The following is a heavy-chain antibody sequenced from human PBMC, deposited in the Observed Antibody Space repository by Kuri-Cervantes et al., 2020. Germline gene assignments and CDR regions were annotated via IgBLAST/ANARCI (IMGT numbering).Heavy chain of an antibody. D-gene: IGHD6-19*01. CDR2: IYHSGST. V-gene: IGHV4-38-2*02. J-gene: IGHJ4*02. CDR1: GYSISSGYY. Sequence: GSLRLSCTVSGYSISSGYYWGWIRQPPGKGLEWIGSIYHSGSTYYNPSLKSRVTISVDTSKNQFSLKLSSVTAADTAVYYCARGGGQWLSGSRKAKGWSDYWGQGTLVTVSS. CDR3: ARGGGQWLSGSRKAKGWSDY.